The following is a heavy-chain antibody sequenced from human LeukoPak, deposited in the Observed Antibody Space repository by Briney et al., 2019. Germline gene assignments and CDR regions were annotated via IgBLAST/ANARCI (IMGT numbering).Heavy chain of an antibody. CDR3: ARVAGDCSSTSCYIGYYYGMDV. D-gene: IGHD2-2*02. Sequence: SETLSLTCTVSGGSISSYYWSWIRQPPGKGLEWIGYIYYSGSTNYNPSLKSRVTISVDTSKNQFSLKLSSVTAADTAVYYCARVAGDCSSTSCYIGYYYGMDVWGKGTTVTVSS. CDR2: IYYSGST. J-gene: IGHJ6*04. CDR1: GGSISSYY. V-gene: IGHV4-59*01.